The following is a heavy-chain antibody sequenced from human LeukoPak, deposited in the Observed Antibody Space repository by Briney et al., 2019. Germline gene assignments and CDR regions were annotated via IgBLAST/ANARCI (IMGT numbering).Heavy chain of an antibody. CDR2: IYYSGST. J-gene: IGHJ3*02. D-gene: IGHD4-23*01. V-gene: IGHV4-59*01. CDR3: ARDGNPGALDI. Sequence: SETLSLTCTVSGGSISSYYWSWIRQPPGKGLEWIGYIYYSGSTNYNPSLKSRVTISVDTSKNQFSLKLSSVTAADTAVYYCARDGNPGALDIWGQGTMVTVSS. CDR1: GGSISSYY.